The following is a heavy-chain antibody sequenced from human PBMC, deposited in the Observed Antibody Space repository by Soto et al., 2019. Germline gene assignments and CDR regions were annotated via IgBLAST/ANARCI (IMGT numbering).Heavy chain of an antibody. D-gene: IGHD3-10*01. V-gene: IGHV3-48*03. CDR1: GFTFSSYE. Sequence: GGSLRLSCAASGFTFSSYEMNWVRQAPGKGLEWVSYISSSGSTIYYADSVKGRFTISRDNAKNSLYLQMNSLRAEDTAVYSCARDFEFICFGEFLPSYYYYGMDVWGQGTTVTVSS. CDR3: ARDFEFICFGEFLPSYYYYGMDV. J-gene: IGHJ6*02. CDR2: ISSSGSTI.